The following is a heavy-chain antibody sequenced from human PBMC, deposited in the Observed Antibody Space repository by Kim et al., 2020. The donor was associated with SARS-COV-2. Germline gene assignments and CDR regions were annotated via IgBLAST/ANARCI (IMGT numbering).Heavy chain of an antibody. CDR3: ARGHRYSSGWYGAFDI. V-gene: IGHV3-66*01. Sequence: SVKGRFTISRDNSKNTLYLQMTSLRAEDTAVYYCARGHRYSSGWYGAFDIWGQGTMVTVSS. D-gene: IGHD6-19*01. J-gene: IGHJ3*02.